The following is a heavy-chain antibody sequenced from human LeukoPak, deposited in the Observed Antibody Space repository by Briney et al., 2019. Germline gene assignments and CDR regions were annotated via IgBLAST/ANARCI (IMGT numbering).Heavy chain of an antibody. CDR1: GFTFSSYA. J-gene: IGHJ4*02. Sequence: GGSLRLSCAASGFTFSSYAMSWVRQAPGNRLEWVSAISGSGGSTYYADSVKGRFTISRDNSKNTLYLQMNSLRAEDTAVYYCAKGVMYYDFWSGYYFDYWGQGTLVTVSS. CDR3: AKGVMYYDFWSGYYFDY. V-gene: IGHV3-23*01. CDR2: ISGSGGST. D-gene: IGHD3-3*01.